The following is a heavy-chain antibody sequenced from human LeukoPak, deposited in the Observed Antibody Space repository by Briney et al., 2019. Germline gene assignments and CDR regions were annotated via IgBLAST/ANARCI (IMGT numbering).Heavy chain of an antibody. CDR3: ARRGRGNDRSFDI. D-gene: IGHD3-9*01. CDR1: GGSISSGGYY. J-gene: IGHJ3*02. CDR2: IYYSGST. V-gene: IGHV4-31*03. Sequence: SETLSLTCTVSGGSISSGGYYWRWIRQHPGKGLEWIGYIYYSGSTYYNPSLKSRVNISVDTSKNQFSLKLSSVTAADTAVYYCARRGRGNDRSFDIWGQGTMVTVSS.